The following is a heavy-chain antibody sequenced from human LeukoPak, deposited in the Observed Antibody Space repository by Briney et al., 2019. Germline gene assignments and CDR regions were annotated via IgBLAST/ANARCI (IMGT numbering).Heavy chain of an antibody. V-gene: IGHV4-31*03. Sequence: SETLSLTCTVSGVSISSGGYYWSWIRQHPGKGLEWIGYIYYSGSTYYNPSLKSRVTISVDTSKNQFSLKLSSVTAADTAVYYCARVKDGSSWFLHFDYWGQGTLVTVSS. CDR2: IYYSGST. CDR3: ARVKDGSSWFLHFDY. J-gene: IGHJ4*02. D-gene: IGHD6-13*01. CDR1: GVSISSGGYY.